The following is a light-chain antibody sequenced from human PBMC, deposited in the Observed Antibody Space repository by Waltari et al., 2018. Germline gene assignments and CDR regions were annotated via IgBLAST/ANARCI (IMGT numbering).Light chain of an antibody. CDR1: QSVGST. CDR2: YAS. Sequence: ETVMMQSPATLSLSPGERATLSCRASQSVGSTLAWYQQKPGQDPRLLIYYASSRATGIPDRFSGSGSGTEFTLTISSLDPEDVGVYYCQKYNDWPWTFGQGTKVEIK. J-gene: IGKJ1*01. CDR3: QKYNDWPWT. V-gene: IGKV3D-15*01.